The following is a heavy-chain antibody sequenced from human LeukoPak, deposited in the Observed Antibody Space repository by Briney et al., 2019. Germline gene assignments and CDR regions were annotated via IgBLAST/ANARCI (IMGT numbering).Heavy chain of an antibody. V-gene: IGHV4-39*07. CDR2: IYHSEST. CDR3: ARDRLSLGAFDI. CDR1: GDSINSRSYN. J-gene: IGHJ3*02. Sequence: SETLSLTCAVSGDSINSRSYNWAWIRQPPGKGLEWIGSIYHSESTYYNPSLKSRVTISLDTSKNQFSLRLSSLTAADTAVYYCARDRLSLGAFDIWGQGTMVTVSS. D-gene: IGHD7-27*01.